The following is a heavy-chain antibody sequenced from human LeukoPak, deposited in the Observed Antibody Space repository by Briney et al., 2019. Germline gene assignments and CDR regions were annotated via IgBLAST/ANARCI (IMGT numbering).Heavy chain of an antibody. V-gene: IGHV3-30*03. Sequence: GGSLGLSCVASGFTFSSSWMSWVRQAPGKGLGWVAVISHDGSTKYYADSVKGRFTISRDNPKNTLYLQMDTLGAEDTAVYFCARAVVGKEDLDYWGQGTLVTVSS. J-gene: IGHJ4*02. CDR1: GFTFSSSW. D-gene: IGHD6-19*01. CDR2: ISHDGSTK. CDR3: ARAVVGKEDLDY.